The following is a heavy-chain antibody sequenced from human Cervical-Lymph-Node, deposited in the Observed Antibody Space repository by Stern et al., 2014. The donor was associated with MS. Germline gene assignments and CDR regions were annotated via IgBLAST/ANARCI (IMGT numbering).Heavy chain of an antibody. J-gene: IGHJ4*02. V-gene: IGHV7-4-1*02. CDR3: ARETDTSGYYFDH. CDR2: INTNNGNP. D-gene: IGHD3-22*01. CDR1: GYTFSRYA. Sequence: VQLVQSGSEFRKPGASVNISCKASGYTFSRYAVNWLRQVPGQGLEWMGWINTNNGNPTYARGLTGRFVFTLDTSVTTAYLQISSLKADDTAIYYCARETDTSGYYFDHWGQGVLVTVSS.